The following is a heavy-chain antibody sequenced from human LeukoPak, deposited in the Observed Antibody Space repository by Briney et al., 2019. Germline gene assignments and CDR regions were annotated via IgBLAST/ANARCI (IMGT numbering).Heavy chain of an antibody. CDR3: AGSPVDTAMRLSAFGI. CDR1: AESFSVYY. Sequence: SETLSLTCAVYAESFSVYYWNWVRQPPGKGLEWIGEINHSGSPNSNPSLKSRVTISVDTSKNQFSLKLTSVTAADTAVYYCAGSPVDTAMRLSAFGIWGQGTMVTVSS. V-gene: IGHV4-34*01. J-gene: IGHJ3*02. CDR2: INHSGSP. D-gene: IGHD5-18*01.